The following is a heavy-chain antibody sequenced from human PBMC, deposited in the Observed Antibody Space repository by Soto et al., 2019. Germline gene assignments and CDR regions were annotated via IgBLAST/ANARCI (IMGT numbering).Heavy chain of an antibody. CDR2: ISGSGGST. Sequence: GGSLRLSCAASGFTFSSYAMSWVRQAPGKGLEWVSAISGSGGSTYYADSVKGRFTISRDNSKNTLYLQMNSLRAEDTAVYYCAKDAGTFFGVVSWFDPWGQGTLVTVSS. D-gene: IGHD3-3*01. CDR1: GFTFSSYA. J-gene: IGHJ5*02. CDR3: AKDAGTFFGVVSWFDP. V-gene: IGHV3-23*01.